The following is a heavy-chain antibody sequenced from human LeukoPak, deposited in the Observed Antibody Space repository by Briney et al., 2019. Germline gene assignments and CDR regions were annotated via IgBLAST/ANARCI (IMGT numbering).Heavy chain of an antibody. CDR3: ARVDCDGDCSMRNNYYYYYYMDV. CDR2: INPNSGGT. J-gene: IGHJ6*03. Sequence: ASVKVSCKASGYTFTGYYMHWVRQAPGQGLEWMGWINPNSGGTNYAQKFQGRVTMTRDTSISTAYMELSRLRSDDTAVYYCARVDCDGDCSMRNNYYYYYYMDVWGKGTTVTVSS. V-gene: IGHV1-2*02. D-gene: IGHD2-21*01. CDR1: GYTFTGYY.